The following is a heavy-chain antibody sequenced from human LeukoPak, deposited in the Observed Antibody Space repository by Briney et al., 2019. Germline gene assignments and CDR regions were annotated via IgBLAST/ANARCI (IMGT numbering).Heavy chain of an antibody. J-gene: IGHJ1*01. CDR3: ARDRRDGYNYGYFQH. Sequence: GGSLRLSCAASGFTLSSYAMHWVRQAPGKGLEWVAVISYDGSNKYYADSVKGRFTISRDNSKNTLYLQMNSLRAEDTAVYYCARDRRDGYNYGYFQHWGQGTLVTVSS. CDR2: ISYDGSNK. CDR1: GFTLSSYA. V-gene: IGHV3-30-3*01. D-gene: IGHD5-24*01.